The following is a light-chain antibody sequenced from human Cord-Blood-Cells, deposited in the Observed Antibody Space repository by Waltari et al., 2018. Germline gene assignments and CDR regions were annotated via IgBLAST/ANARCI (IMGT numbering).Light chain of an antibody. CDR3: SSHTSSSTWV. CDR1: SSDVGGYHY. J-gene: IGLJ3*02. CDR2: DVS. Sequence: QSALTQPASVSGSPGQSITISCTGTSSDVGGYHYVSWYQQHPGKAPKLMIYDVSNRPSGVSNRFSGSKSGNTASLTISGLQAEDEADYYCSSHTSSSTWVFGGGTKLTVL. V-gene: IGLV2-14*01.